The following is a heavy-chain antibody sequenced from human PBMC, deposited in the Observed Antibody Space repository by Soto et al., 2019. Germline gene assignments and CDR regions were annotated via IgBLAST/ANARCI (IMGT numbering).Heavy chain of an antibody. V-gene: IGHV3-30*18. J-gene: IGHJ6*02. CDR3: AKETPLYSSSWYPSGMDV. CDR2: ISYDGSNK. CDR1: AFTFSSYG. Sequence: GSLRLSCAASAFTFSSYGMHWFRQAPGKGLEWVAVISYDGSNKYYTESVKGRFTISRDNAKNTLYLQMNSLRAEDTAVYFCAKETPLYSSSWYPSGMDVWGQGTTVTVSS. D-gene: IGHD6-13*01.